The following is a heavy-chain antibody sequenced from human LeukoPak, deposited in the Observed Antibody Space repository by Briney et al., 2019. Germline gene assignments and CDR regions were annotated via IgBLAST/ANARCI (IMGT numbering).Heavy chain of an antibody. CDR3: ARVYEDYYDDSGYWGGFDF. D-gene: IGHD3-22*01. J-gene: IGHJ4*02. Sequence: PSETLSLTCSVSGFSISTGYYWGWVRQPPGKGLEWIGSVYHSGTTYYNPSLKSRVTISVDTSKNHFSLKLSSVTAADTAVHYCARVYEDYYDDSGYWGGFDFWGQGALVTVSS. CDR1: GFSISTGYY. CDR2: VYHSGTT. V-gene: IGHV4-38-2*02.